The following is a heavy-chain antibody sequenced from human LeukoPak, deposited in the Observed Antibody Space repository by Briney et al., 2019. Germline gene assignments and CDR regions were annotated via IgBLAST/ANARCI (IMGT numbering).Heavy chain of an antibody. J-gene: IGHJ5*02. CDR3: ARRAGFTRNWFDP. Sequence: SETLSLTCTVSGGSISSYYWSWIRQPPGKGLEWIGYIYYSGSTNYNPSLKSRVTISVDTSKNQFSLKLSSVTAADTAVYYCARRAGFTRNWFDPWGQGTLVTVSS. CDR2: IYYSGST. V-gene: IGHV4-59*08. CDR1: GGSISSYY.